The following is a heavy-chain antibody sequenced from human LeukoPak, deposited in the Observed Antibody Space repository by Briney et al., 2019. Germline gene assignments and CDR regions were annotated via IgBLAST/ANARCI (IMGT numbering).Heavy chain of an antibody. Sequence: GGSLRLSCAPYGFTFSSYWMHWVRQAPGKGLVWVSRFNSDGRRTSYADSVKGRFTISRDNAKNTLYLQMDSLRAEGTSVYYYASLRYGYTAMVHPWGRGTRVIVSS. D-gene: IGHD5-18*01. CDR1: GFTFSSYW. CDR2: FNSDGRRT. CDR3: ASLRYGYTAMVHP. V-gene: IGHV3-74*01. J-gene: IGHJ5*02.